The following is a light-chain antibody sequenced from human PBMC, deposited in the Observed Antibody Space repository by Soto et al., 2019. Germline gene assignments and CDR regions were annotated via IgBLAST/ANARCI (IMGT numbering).Light chain of an antibody. V-gene: IGKV1-12*01. Sequence: DIQMTQSPSSVSASVGDRVTVTYRASQGISSWLAWYQRKPGEAPKLLIYAAVNLQSGVPSRFSGSVSGTDFTLTISSLQPEDFATYYCQQGDSFPLTFGPGTKVEIK. J-gene: IGKJ3*01. CDR3: QQGDSFPLT. CDR2: AAV. CDR1: QGISSW.